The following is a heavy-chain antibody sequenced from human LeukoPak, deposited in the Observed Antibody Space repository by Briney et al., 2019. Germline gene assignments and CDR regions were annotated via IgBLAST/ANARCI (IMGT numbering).Heavy chain of an antibody. CDR2: FDPEDGET. CDR1: GYTLTELS. Sequence: ASVEVSCKVSGYTLTELSMHWVRQAPGKGLEWMGGFDPEDGETIYAQKFQGRVTMTRNTSISTAYMELSSLRSEDTAVYYCARGQNIVVVPAAIYAHDAFDIWGQGTMVTVSS. CDR3: ARGQNIVVVPAAIYAHDAFDI. D-gene: IGHD2-2*02. J-gene: IGHJ3*02. V-gene: IGHV1-24*01.